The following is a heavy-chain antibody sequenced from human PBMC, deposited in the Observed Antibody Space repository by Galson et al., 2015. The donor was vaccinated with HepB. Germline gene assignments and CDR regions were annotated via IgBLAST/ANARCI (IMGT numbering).Heavy chain of an antibody. CDR2: ISDNGRRT. V-gene: IGHV3-30*04. Sequence: SLRLSCAASGFTFRTHAMNWIRQAPGKGLEWVAVISDNGRRTDYADSVKDRFTISRDNARNILYLQVNSLRSDDTAVYYCAKSWDTAMDDALDVWGQGTMVTVSS. D-gene: IGHD5-18*01. CDR3: AKSWDTAMDDALDV. J-gene: IGHJ3*01. CDR1: GFTFRTHA.